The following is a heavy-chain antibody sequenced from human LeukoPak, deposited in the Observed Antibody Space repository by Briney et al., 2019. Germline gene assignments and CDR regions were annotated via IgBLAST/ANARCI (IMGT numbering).Heavy chain of an antibody. Sequence: PGGSLRLSCAASGFTFSDYYMSWIRQAPGKGLEWVSYISSSGSTIYYADSVKGRFTISRDNSKNTLYLQMNSLRAEDTAVYYCAKLGLWFGESAWDYWGQGTLVTVSS. CDR3: AKLGLWFGESAWDY. D-gene: IGHD3-10*01. CDR1: GFTFSDYY. J-gene: IGHJ4*02. V-gene: IGHV3-11*01. CDR2: ISSSGSTI.